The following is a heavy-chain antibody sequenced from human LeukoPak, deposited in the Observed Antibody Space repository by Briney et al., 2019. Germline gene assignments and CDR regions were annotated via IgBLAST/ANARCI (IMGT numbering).Heavy chain of an antibody. CDR3: IAWFVRIRGFDP. CDR2: FDPEDGET. CDR1: GYTLTELS. J-gene: IGHJ5*02. Sequence: ASVKVSCKVSGYTLTELSIHWVRQAPGKGLEWMGGFDPEDGETIYAQKFQGRVTMTEDTSTDTAYMELSSLRSEDTAVYYCIAWFVRIRGFDPWGQGTLVTVSS. V-gene: IGHV1-24*01. D-gene: IGHD3-10*01.